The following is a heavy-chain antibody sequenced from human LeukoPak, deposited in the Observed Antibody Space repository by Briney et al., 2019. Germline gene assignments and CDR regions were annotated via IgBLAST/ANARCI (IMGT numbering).Heavy chain of an antibody. V-gene: IGHV3-23*01. CDR1: GFTFSSYY. J-gene: IGHJ6*01. D-gene: IGHD4/OR15-4a*01. Sequence: PGGSLRLSCAASGFTFSSYYMSWVRQAPGKGLEWVSDISGSGRSTYYADSVKGRFTISRDNSKNTLYLQRNSLRAEDTAGYYGAEARGPAKRYYGMDVCGQGTTVTVSS. CDR2: ISGSGRST. CDR3: AEARGPAKRYYGMDV.